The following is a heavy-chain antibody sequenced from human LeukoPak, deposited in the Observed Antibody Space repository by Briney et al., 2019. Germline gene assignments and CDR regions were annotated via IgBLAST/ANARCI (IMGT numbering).Heavy chain of an antibody. Sequence: GESLRLSCAASGFTFSGSGMHWVRQAPGKGLEGVAFIRYHGSDKFYADSVKGRFTISTDNSKNTLYLQMNSLRPEDTSVYYCARSPTSWYFDYWGQGTLVTVSS. CDR2: IRYHGSDK. V-gene: IGHV3-30*02. CDR1: GFTFSGSG. D-gene: IGHD2-2*01. J-gene: IGHJ4*02. CDR3: ARSPTSWYFDY.